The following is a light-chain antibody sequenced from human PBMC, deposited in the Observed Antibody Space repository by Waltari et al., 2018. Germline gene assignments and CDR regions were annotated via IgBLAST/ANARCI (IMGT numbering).Light chain of an antibody. V-gene: IGKV3-20*01. CDR1: QSVINNY. CDR3: QQCSSSPLT. Sequence: EIVLTQSPGTLSLSPGERATLSCRARQSVINNYLAWYQQKPGQAPRLLIDAASRRATGIPDRCSGSGSGTDFTLTISRLEPEDFAVYYCQQCSSSPLTFGGGTRLEIK. J-gene: IGKJ4*01. CDR2: AAS.